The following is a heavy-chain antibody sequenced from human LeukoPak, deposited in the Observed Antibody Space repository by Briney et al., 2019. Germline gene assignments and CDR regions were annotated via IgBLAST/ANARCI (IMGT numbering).Heavy chain of an antibody. V-gene: IGHV3-9*01. Sequence: GGSLRLSCAASAFTFDDYAMHWVRQAPGKGLEGVSGISWNSAGIGYADSVRGRLTVSRDNAKTSLYLKMNSLRAEDTAFYYCAKDTRYSYGSIDSWGQGTLVTVSS. D-gene: IGHD5-18*01. CDR3: AKDTRYSYGSIDS. CDR2: ISWNSAGI. CDR1: AFTFDDYA. J-gene: IGHJ4*02.